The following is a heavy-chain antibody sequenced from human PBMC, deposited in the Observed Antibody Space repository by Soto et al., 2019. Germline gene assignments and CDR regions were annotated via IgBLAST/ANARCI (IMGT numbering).Heavy chain of an antibody. CDR1: GYTFTSYG. J-gene: IGHJ4*02. CDR2: ISAYNGNT. CDR3: LLLWFGELLSWDDY. V-gene: IGHV1-18*01. Sequence: QVQLVQSGAEVKKPGASVTVSCKASGYTFTSYGISWVRQAPGQGLEWMGWISAYNGNTNYAQKLQGRVTMTTDTSTSTAYMELRSLRTDDTVVYYCLLLWFGELLSWDDYWGQGTLVTVSS. D-gene: IGHD3-10*01.